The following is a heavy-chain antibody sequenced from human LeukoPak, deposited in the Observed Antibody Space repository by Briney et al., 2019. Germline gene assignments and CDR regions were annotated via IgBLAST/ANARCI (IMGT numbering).Heavy chain of an antibody. CDR2: IWYDGSNK. V-gene: IGHV3-33*08. CDR3: ARAGYGDPHFDF. CDR1: GFTFCSYV. J-gene: IGHJ4*02. D-gene: IGHD4-17*01. Sequence: GGALRLSFAASGFTFCSYVMSWGRQAPGQGGGGVAAIWYDGSNKYYGDSVKGRFTISRDNSKNTLYLQMNSLRAEDTAAYYCARAGYGDPHFDFWGQGTLVTVSS.